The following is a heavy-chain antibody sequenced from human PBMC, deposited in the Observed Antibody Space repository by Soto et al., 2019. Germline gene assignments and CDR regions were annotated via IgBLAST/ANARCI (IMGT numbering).Heavy chain of an antibody. Sequence: QVQLQESGPGLVKPSETLSLTCTVSGGPITPSYWSLIRQPPVKRLEWIGYISSSGFTNYNPALNSRVTISVYTSKNQFSLKLSSVTDADTAVYYCVRDCYSSSCFDLWGQGTRVTVSS. CDR1: GGPITPSY. V-gene: IGHV4-59*01. D-gene: IGHD6-13*01. J-gene: IGHJ4*02. CDR2: ISSSGFT. CDR3: VRDCYSSSCFDL.